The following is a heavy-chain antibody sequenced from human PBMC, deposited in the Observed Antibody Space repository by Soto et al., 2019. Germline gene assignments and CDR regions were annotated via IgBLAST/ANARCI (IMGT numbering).Heavy chain of an antibody. CDR3: ARPSKEWLANDAFDI. CDR2: IFRTGST. Sequence: QVQLQESGPGLVKSSETLSLTCTVSGGSISNSYWSWIRQPPGKGLEWIGFIFRTGSTNYNPSVKSRVTMSVETSKNQFSLNLRSVTAADTAVYYCARPSKEWLANDAFDIWGQGTMVTVSS. J-gene: IGHJ3*02. CDR1: GGSISNSY. V-gene: IGHV4-59*08. D-gene: IGHD6-19*01.